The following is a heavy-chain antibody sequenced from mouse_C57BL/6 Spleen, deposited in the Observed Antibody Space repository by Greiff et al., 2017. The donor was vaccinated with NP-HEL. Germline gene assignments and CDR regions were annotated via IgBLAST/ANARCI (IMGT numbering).Heavy chain of an antibody. D-gene: IGHD1-1*01. CDR3: ARCDYYGSIFNYFDD. CDR1: GYTFTSYW. V-gene: IGHV1-52*01. J-gene: IGHJ2*01. CDR2: IDPSDSET. Sequence: QVQLQQPGAELVRPGSSVKLSCKASGYTFTSYWMHWVKQRPIQGLEWIGNIDPSDSETNYNQKFKDKATLTVDKSSSTAYMQLSSLTSEDSAVYYCARCDYYGSIFNYFDDWGQGTTLTVSS.